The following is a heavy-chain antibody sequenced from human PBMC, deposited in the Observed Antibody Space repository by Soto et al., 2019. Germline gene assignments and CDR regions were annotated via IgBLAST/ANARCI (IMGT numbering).Heavy chain of an antibody. CDR3: ARGQGWDDY. V-gene: IGHV3-7*01. D-gene: IGHD6-19*01. Sequence: GGSLRLSCVAFGLSISGNWMSWVRQAPGRGPEWVANIGQDGNGKNYVDSVKGRFTISRDNANNSLFLQMNSLRVEDTAVYYCARGQGWDDYWGQGTLVTVSS. J-gene: IGHJ4*02. CDR2: IGQDGNGK. CDR1: GLSISGNW.